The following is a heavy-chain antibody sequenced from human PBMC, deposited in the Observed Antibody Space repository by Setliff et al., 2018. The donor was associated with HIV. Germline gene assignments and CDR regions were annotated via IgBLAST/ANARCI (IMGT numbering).Heavy chain of an antibody. CDR2: IKQDGSEK. V-gene: IGHV3-7*01. J-gene: IGHJ4*02. CDR3: ARPQGAYSGYDHFDY. Sequence: GGSLRLSCAASGFTFSGYWMSWIRQAPGKGLEWVANIKQDGSEKYYVDSVKGRFTISRDNAKNSLYLQMNSLRAEDTAVYYCARPQGAYSGYDHFDYWGQGTLVTVSS. CDR1: GFTFSGYW. D-gene: IGHD5-12*01.